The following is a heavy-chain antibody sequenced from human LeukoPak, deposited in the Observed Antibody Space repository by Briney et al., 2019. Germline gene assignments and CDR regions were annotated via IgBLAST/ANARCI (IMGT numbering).Heavy chain of an antibody. CDR1: GFTFSSYG. V-gene: IGHV3-33*01. CDR2: IWYDGSNK. CDR3: AREGDYYDSSGYGICDY. D-gene: IGHD3-22*01. J-gene: IGHJ4*02. Sequence: GGSLRLSCAASGFTFSSYGMHWVRQAPGKGLEWVAVIWYDGSNKYYADSVKGRFTISRDNSKNTLYLQMNSLRAEDTAVYYCAREGDYYDSSGYGICDYWGQGTLVTVSS.